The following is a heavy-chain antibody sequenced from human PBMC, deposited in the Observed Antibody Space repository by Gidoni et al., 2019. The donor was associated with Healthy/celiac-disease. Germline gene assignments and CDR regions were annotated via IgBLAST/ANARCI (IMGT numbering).Heavy chain of an antibody. Sequence: QVQLVQSGAEVKKPGSSVKVSCKASGGTFSSYAISWVRQAPGQGLEWMGGIIPIFGTANYAQKFQGRVTITADESTSTAYMELSSLRSEDTAVYYCARGNVGYCSSTSCYDWFDPWGQGTLVTVSS. CDR2: IIPIFGTA. D-gene: IGHD2-2*01. CDR1: GGTFSSYA. V-gene: IGHV1-69*01. J-gene: IGHJ5*02. CDR3: ARGNVGYCSSTSCYDWFDP.